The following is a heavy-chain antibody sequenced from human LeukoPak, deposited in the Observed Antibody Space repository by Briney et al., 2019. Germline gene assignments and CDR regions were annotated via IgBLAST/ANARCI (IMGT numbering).Heavy chain of an antibody. Sequence: PSETLSLTCTVSGGSISSYYWSWIRQPPGNGLEWIGYIYYSGSTNYNPSLKSRVTISVDTSKNQFSLKLSSVTAADTAVYYCARDSSTSDIPWGNWFDPWGQGTLVTVSS. CDR1: GGSISSYY. D-gene: IGHD2-2*01. CDR2: IYYSGST. V-gene: IGHV4-59*01. CDR3: ARDSSTSDIPWGNWFDP. J-gene: IGHJ5*02.